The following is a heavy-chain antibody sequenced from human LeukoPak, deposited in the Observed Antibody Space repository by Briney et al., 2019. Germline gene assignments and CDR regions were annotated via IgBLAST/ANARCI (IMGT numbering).Heavy chain of an antibody. CDR3: ARDNTAMVRDYYYYGMDV. Sequence: GASVKVSCNPSGGTFSSYAISWVRQAPGQGLEWMGRIIPILGIANYAQKFQGRVTITADKSTSTAYMELSSLRSEDTAVYYCARDNTAMVRDYYYYGMDVWGQGTTVTVSS. D-gene: IGHD5-18*01. J-gene: IGHJ6*02. CDR2: IIPILGIA. V-gene: IGHV1-69*04. CDR1: GGTFSSYA.